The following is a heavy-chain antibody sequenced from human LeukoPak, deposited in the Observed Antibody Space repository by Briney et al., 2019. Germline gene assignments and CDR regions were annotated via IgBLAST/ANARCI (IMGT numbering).Heavy chain of an antibody. V-gene: IGHV3-21*01. J-gene: IGHJ4*02. D-gene: IGHD4-17*01. Sequence: GGSLRLSCAASGFTFSSYSMNWVRQAPGKGLEWVSSISSSSSYIYYADSVKGRFTISRDNSKNTLYLQMNSLRAEDTAVYYCARDYGDYFDYWGQGTLVTVSS. CDR1: GFTFSSYS. CDR3: ARDYGDYFDY. CDR2: ISSSSSYI.